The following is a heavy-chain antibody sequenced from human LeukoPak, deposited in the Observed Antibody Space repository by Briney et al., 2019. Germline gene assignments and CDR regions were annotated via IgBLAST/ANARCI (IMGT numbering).Heavy chain of an antibody. V-gene: IGHV3-48*03. J-gene: IGHJ3*02. CDR2: ISSSGSTI. CDR3: ARESQDTILHSWAFDI. D-gene: IGHD2-21*01. CDR1: GFSLCSL. Sequence: GVPLTLSCSASGFSLCSLEELGLRQAPGEGGMGVSYISSSGSTIYYADSVKGRFTICRDNTKISLYLKMNSLRADDTAVYFCARESQDTILHSWAFDIWGQGTMVTVSS.